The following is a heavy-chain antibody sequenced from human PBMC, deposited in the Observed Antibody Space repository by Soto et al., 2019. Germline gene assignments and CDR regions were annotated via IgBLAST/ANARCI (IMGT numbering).Heavy chain of an antibody. CDR2: ISHDGSDE. CDR3: ARDPDYRNTGYYYVMDV. V-gene: IGHV3-30-3*01. CDR1: GFTFSSYA. J-gene: IGHJ6*02. Sequence: VQLVESGGGVVQPGKSLRLSCAASGFTFSSYAIHWVRQPPGRGLDWVAVISHDGSDESYADSVKGRFTISRDNSQNTLFLQMISLRPEDTAVYYCARDPDYRNTGYYYVMDVCGQGTTVTVSS. D-gene: IGHD4-4*01.